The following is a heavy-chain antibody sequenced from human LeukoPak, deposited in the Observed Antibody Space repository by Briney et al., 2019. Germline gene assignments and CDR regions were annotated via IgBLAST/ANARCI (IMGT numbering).Heavy chain of an antibody. CDR2: IYYSGST. CDR1: GYSISSGYY. V-gene: IGHV4-38-2*01. J-gene: IGHJ4*02. Sequence: PSETLSLTCAVSGYSISSGYYWGWIRQPPGKGLEWIGSIYYSGSTYYNPSLKSRVTISVDTSKNQFSLKLSSVTAADTAVYYCARYGGVVVPDYWGREPWSPSPQ. D-gene: IGHD3-16*01. CDR3: ARYGGVVVPDY.